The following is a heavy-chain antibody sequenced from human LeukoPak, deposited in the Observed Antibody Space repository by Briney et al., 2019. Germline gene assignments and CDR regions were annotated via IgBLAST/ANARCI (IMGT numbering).Heavy chain of an antibody. J-gene: IGHJ2*01. CDR3: ARGHCSSTSCYWYFDL. CDR2: IYYSGST. D-gene: IGHD2-2*01. CDR1: GGSISSGGYY. Sequence: MTSETLSLTCTVSGGSISSGGYYWSWIRQHPGKGLEWIGYIYYSGSTYYNPSLKSRVTISVDTSKNQFSLKRSSVTAADTAVYYCARGHCSSTSCYWYFDLWGRGTLVTVSS. V-gene: IGHV4-31*03.